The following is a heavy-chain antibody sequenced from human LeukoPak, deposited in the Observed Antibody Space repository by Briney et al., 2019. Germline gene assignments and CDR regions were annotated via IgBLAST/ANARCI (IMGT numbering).Heavy chain of an antibody. J-gene: IGHJ5*02. V-gene: IGHV4-30-2*01. CDR3: ARGLDGSGSSGA. CDR2: IYHSGST. D-gene: IGHD3-10*01. CDR1: GGSISSGGYS. Sequence: SETLSLTCAVSGGSISSGGYSWSWIRQPPGKGLEWIGYIYHSGSTYYNPSLKSRVTISVDRSKNQFSLKLSSVTATDTAVYYCARGLDGSGSSGAWGQGTLVTVSS.